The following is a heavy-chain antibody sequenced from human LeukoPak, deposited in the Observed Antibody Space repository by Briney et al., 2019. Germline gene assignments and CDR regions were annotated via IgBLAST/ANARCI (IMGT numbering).Heavy chain of an antibody. Sequence: PSETLSLTCTVSGGSISSYYWSWIRQPPGKGPEWIGYIYYSGSTNYNPSLKSRVTISVDTSKNQFSLKLSSVTAAETALYYCARGRLWFGELSRRYYYMDVWGKGTTVTISS. D-gene: IGHD3-10*01. J-gene: IGHJ6*03. CDR2: IYYSGST. CDR3: ARGRLWFGELSRRYYYMDV. CDR1: GGSISSYY. V-gene: IGHV4-59*01.